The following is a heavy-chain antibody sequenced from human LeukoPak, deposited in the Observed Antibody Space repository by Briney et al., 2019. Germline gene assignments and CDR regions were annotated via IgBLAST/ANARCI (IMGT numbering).Heavy chain of an antibody. CDR3: AKAYYYDSSGYYYLDY. CDR2: ISWNSGSI. J-gene: IGHJ4*02. V-gene: IGHV3-9*03. Sequence: PGGSLRLSCAASGFTFDDYAMHWVRQAPGKGLEWVSGISWNSGSIGYADSVKGRFTISRDNAKNSLYLQMNSLRAEDMALYYCAKAYYYDSSGYYYLDYWGQGTLVTVSS. CDR1: GFTFDDYA. D-gene: IGHD3-22*01.